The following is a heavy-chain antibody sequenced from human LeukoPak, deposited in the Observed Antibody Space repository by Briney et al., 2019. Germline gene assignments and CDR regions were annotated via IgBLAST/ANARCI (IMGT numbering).Heavy chain of an antibody. J-gene: IGHJ4*02. CDR2: IIPILGIA. V-gene: IGHV1-69*04. Sequence: SVKVSCKASGGTFSSYAISWVRQAPGQGLEWMGRIIPILGIANYAQKFQGSVTITADKSTSTAYMELSSLRSEDTAVYYCARDPLPVGATTLDYWGQGTLVTVSS. CDR3: ARDPLPVGATTLDY. CDR1: GGTFSSYA. D-gene: IGHD1-26*01.